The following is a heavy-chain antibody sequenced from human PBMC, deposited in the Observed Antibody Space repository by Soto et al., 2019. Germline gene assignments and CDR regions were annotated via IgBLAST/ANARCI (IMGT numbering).Heavy chain of an antibody. CDR2: ISGSGGST. Sequence: GSLRLCCAASGFTFSSYAMSWVRQAPGKGLEWVSAISGSGGSTYYADSVKGRFTISRDNSKNTLYLQMNSLKTEDTAVYYCTASVYDTFLEYWAQGSLVTVSS. J-gene: IGHJ4*02. V-gene: IGHV3-23*01. CDR3: TASVYDTFLEY. D-gene: IGHD5-12*01. CDR1: GFTFSSYA.